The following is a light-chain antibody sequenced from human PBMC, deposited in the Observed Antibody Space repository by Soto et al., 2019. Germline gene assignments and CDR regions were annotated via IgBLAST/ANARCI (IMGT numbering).Light chain of an antibody. J-gene: IGKJ4*01. CDR1: QDISNY. CDR3: LQHYTYPLT. CDR2: AES. Sequence: DIQITHSPSSLSAYVIKRVTTTCQASQDISNYLNWYQQKPGRAPKRLIYAESSLESGVPSRFSGSGSGTQFTLTISSLQPEDFAAYYCLQHYTYPLTFGGGTKVDIK. V-gene: IGKV1-17*01.